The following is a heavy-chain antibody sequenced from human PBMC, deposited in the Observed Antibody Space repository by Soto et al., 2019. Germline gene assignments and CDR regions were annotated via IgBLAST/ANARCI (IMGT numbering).Heavy chain of an antibody. J-gene: IGHJ5*02. Sequence: QVQLVQSGAEVKKPGASVKVSCKASGYTFSSYVFTWVRQAPGQGLQCMGWITAYNDNTNYAQSFQGRVTMTTDASTSTAYMELRSLRSDDTAVYYCAIVVVGLDEGVNWFDPWGQGTLVTVSS. CDR2: ITAYNDNT. V-gene: IGHV1-18*01. D-gene: IGHD2-15*01. CDR3: AIVVVGLDEGVNWFDP. CDR1: GYTFSSYV.